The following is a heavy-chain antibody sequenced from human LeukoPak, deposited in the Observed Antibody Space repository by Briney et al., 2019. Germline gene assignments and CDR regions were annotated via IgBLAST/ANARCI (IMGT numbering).Heavy chain of an antibody. CDR3: ARDKMGALDY. J-gene: IGHJ4*02. D-gene: IGHD1-26*01. Sequence: SETLPLTCTVSGGSISSSSYYWGWIRQPPGKGLEWIGSIYYSGSTYYNPSLKSRVTISVDTSKNQFSLKLSSVTAADTAVYYCARDKMGALDYWGQGTLVTVSS. V-gene: IGHV4-39*07. CDR2: IYYSGST. CDR1: GGSISSSSYY.